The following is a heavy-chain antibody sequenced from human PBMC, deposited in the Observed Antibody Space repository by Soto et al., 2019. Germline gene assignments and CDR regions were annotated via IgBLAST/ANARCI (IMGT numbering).Heavy chain of an antibody. CDR2: INHSGST. CDR3: ARGPGYYNYWFDP. V-gene: IGHV4-34*01. J-gene: IGHJ5*02. D-gene: IGHD3-9*01. CDR1: GGSFSGYY. Sequence: SQTLSLTCAVYGGSFSGYYWSWIRQPPGKGLEWIGEINHSGSTNYNPSLKSRVTISVDTSKNQFSLKLSSVTAADTAVYYCARGPGYYNYWFDPWGQGTLVTVSS.